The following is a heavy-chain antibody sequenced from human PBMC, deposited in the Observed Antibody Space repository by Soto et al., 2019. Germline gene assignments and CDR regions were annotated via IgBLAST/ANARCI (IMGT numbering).Heavy chain of an antibody. CDR1: GSSISDYY. CDR3: ARDRRGYDYYYRYYYYGMDV. V-gene: IGHV4-59*01. Sequence: XGTLSLTCTISGSSISDYYWSWIRQPPGKGLEWIGYIYQSGSTNYNPSVKSRVTMSVDTSKNQFSLRLSSVTAADTAVYYCARDRRGYDYYYRYYYYGMDVWGQGTTVTVSS. J-gene: IGHJ6*02. CDR2: IYQSGST. D-gene: IGHD5-18*01.